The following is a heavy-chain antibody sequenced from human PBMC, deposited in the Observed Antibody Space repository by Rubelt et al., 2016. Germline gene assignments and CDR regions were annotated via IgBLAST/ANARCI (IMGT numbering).Heavy chain of an antibody. Sequence: QVQLQESGPGLVKPSGTLSLTCAVSGGSISSNIWWSWVRQPPGKGLEWIGYIYYSGSTYYNTSLKSRVTISVDTSKNQFSLKLTSVTAADTAVYYCARASTVLLHFDYWGQGTLVTVSA. CDR3: ARASTVLLHFDY. CDR2: IYYSGST. CDR1: GGSISSNIW. V-gene: IGHV4-4*02. D-gene: IGHD2/OR15-2a*01. J-gene: IGHJ4*02.